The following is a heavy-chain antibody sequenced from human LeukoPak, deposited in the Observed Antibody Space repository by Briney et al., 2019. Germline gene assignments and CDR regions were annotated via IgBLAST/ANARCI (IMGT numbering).Heavy chain of an antibody. D-gene: IGHD3-10*01. Sequence: ASVKVSCKASGYTFTSYAMNWVRQAPGQGLEWMGWINTNTGNPTYAQGFTGRFVFSLDTSVSTAYLQISSLKAEDTAVYYCARDFAPYGSGSYFYYYYMDVWGKGTTVTVSS. V-gene: IGHV7-4-1*02. CDR3: ARDFAPYGSGSYFYYYYMDV. CDR1: GYTFTSYA. CDR2: INTNTGNP. J-gene: IGHJ6*03.